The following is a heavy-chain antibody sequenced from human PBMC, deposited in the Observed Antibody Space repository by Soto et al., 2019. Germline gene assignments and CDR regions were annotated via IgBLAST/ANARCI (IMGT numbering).Heavy chain of an antibody. V-gene: IGHV3-11*01. CDR1: GFTFSDYY. J-gene: IGHJ4*02. Sequence: GGSLRLSCAASGFTFSDYYMSWIRQATGKGLEWVSYISSSGSTIYYADSVKGRFTISRDNAKNSLYLQMNSLRAEDTAVYYCARDRPRCSGGSCYPGVYVDYWGQGTLLTVSS. D-gene: IGHD2-15*01. CDR2: ISSSGSTI. CDR3: ARDRPRCSGGSCYPGVYVDY.